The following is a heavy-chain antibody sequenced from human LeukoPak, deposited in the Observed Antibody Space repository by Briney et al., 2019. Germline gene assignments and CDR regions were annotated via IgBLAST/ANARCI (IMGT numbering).Heavy chain of an antibody. CDR2: INPNSGGT. CDR1: GYTFTCYY. CDR3: ATKGGYSSGWYLIDDAFDI. Sequence: GASVKVSCKASGYTFTCYYMHWVRQAPGQGLEWMGWINPNSGGTNYAQKFQGRVTMTRDTSISTAYMELSRLRSDDTAVYYCATKGGYSSGWYLIDDAFDIWGQGTMVTVSS. J-gene: IGHJ3*02. D-gene: IGHD6-19*01. V-gene: IGHV1-2*02.